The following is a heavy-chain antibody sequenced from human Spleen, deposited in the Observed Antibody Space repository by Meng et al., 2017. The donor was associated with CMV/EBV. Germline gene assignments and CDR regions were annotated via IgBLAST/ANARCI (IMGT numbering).Heavy chain of an antibody. V-gene: IGHV3-30*02. CDR2: IRCDGRNK. D-gene: IGHD2-2*01. Sequence: YGMHWVRQVAGKGGEWVAFIRCDGRNKYYGDYVEGRLNISRDNSKNTLYLQMNSLRAEDRAVYSCAKEGTPGYCSSTTCYHNDAFDIWGQGTMVTVSS. CDR3: AKEGTPGYCSSTTCYHNDAFDI. CDR1: YG. J-gene: IGHJ3*02.